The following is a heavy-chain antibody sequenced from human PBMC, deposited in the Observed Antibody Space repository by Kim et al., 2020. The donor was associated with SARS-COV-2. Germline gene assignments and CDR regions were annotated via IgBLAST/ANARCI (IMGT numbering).Heavy chain of an antibody. V-gene: IGHV5-10-1*01. CDR3: ARPHYDSSGYSEGFDY. D-gene: IGHD3-22*01. J-gene: IGHJ4*02. Sequence: SFQGHVTISADKSISTAYLQWSSLKASDTAMYYCARPHYDSSGYSEGFDYWGQGTLVTVSS.